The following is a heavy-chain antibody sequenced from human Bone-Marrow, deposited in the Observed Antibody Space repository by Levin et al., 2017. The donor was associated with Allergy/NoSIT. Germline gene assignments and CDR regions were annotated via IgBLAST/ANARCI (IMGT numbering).Heavy chain of an antibody. CDR2: IYFTGST. D-gene: IGHD6-13*01. J-gene: IGHJ4*02. V-gene: IGHV4-39*07. CDR3: AREGRSSLWHFDY. CDR1: GGSISSSDHY. Sequence: SETLSLTCTVSGGSISSSDHYWAWIRQSPGKRLEWIASIYFTGSTYKNPSLKSRVTISIDTSKNQFSLELNSMTAADAAFYYCAREGRSSLWHFDYWGQGTLVSVSS.